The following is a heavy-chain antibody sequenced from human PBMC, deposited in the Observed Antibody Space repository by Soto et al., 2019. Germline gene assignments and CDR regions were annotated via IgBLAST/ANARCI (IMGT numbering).Heavy chain of an antibody. CDR3: AKVKRRGYYDSSGSPYYFDY. CDR2: ISGSGGST. J-gene: IGHJ4*02. CDR1: GFTFSSYA. D-gene: IGHD3-22*01. Sequence: GGSLRLSCAASGFTFSSYAMSWVRQAPGKGLEWVSAISGSGGSTYYADSVKGRFTISRDNSKNTLYLQMNSLRAEDTAVYYCAKVKRRGYYDSSGSPYYFDYWGQGTLVTVSS. V-gene: IGHV3-23*01.